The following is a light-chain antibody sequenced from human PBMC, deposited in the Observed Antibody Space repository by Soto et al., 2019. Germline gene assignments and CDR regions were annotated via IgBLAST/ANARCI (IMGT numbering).Light chain of an antibody. J-gene: IGKJ3*01. CDR1: QNIDTW. V-gene: IGKV1-5*03. Sequence: DIQMTQSPSTLSASVRDRVIMTCRASQNIDTWLAWYQQKPGKAPKLLIYKASSLESGVPSRFSGSGSGTEFTLTISSLQPDDFATYYCQQYDDYPFTFGPGTKVHIK. CDR3: QQYDDYPFT. CDR2: KAS.